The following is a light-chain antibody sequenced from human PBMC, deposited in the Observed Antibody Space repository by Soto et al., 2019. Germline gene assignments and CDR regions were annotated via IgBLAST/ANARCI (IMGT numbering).Light chain of an antibody. J-gene: IGKJ1*01. CDR1: QSISSW. Sequence: DIQMTQSPSTLSASVGDRVTITCRASQSISSWLAWYQQKPGKAPKLLIYDASSLESGVPSRFSGSGSGTEFTLTISSLQPDDVATYYCQQYNSYSEFGQGTKVEIK. CDR3: QQYNSYSE. V-gene: IGKV1-5*01. CDR2: DAS.